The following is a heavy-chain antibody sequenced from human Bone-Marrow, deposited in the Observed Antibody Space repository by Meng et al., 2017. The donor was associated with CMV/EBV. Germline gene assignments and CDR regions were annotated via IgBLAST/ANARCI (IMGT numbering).Heavy chain of an antibody. Sequence: GGSLRLSCAASGFTFSTSSMNWVRQAPGKGLEWLSSISSSSAYIYYADSVKGRFTISRDNARNSLYLQMNSLRAEDTAVYYCASLNEVVPAAGYYLYYYGMDVWGQGTTVTVSS. CDR1: GFTFSTSS. CDR3: ASLNEVVPAAGYYLYYYGMDV. D-gene: IGHD2-2*01. J-gene: IGHJ6*02. CDR2: ISSSSAYI. V-gene: IGHV3-21*04.